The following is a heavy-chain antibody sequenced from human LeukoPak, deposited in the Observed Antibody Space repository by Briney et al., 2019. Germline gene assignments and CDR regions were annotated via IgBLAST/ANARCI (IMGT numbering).Heavy chain of an antibody. Sequence: GGSLRLSCAASGFTFDDYAMHWVRHAPGKGLEWVSGISWNSGSIGYADSVKGRFTISRDNAKNSLYLQMNSLRAEDTALYYCAKGMVRVYWYFDLWGRGTLVTVSS. V-gene: IGHV3-9*01. CDR1: GFTFDDYA. CDR3: AKGMVRVYWYFDL. J-gene: IGHJ2*01. CDR2: ISWNSGSI. D-gene: IGHD3-10*01.